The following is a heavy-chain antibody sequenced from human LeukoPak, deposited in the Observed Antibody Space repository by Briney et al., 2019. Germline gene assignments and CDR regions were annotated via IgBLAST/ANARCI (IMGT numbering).Heavy chain of an antibody. J-gene: IGHJ3*01. CDR3: AKPKLLHAFDF. CDR2: INGDGGNT. D-gene: IGHD2-21*02. Sequence: PGGSLRLSCAASGFTFSSQAMNWVRQSPGKGLEWVSAINGDGGNTYYAGSVKGRFTISRDNSKNTLYLQMNSLRVDDTAVYHCAKPKLLHAFDFWGQGTMVSVSS. CDR1: GFTFSSQA. V-gene: IGHV3-23*01.